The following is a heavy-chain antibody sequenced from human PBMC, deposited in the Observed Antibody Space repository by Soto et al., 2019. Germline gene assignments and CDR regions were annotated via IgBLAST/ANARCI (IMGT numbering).Heavy chain of an antibody. D-gene: IGHD3-9*01. Sequence: ASVKVSCKASGYTFTSYGISWVRQAPGQGLEWMGWISAYNGNTNYAQKLQGRVTMTTDTSTSTAYMELRSLRSDDTAVYYCARVSPHPRYFDWLVSPSILDYWG. CDR1: GYTFTSYG. J-gene: IGHJ4*01. CDR3: ARVSPHPRYFDWLVSPSILDY. CDR2: ISAYNGNT. V-gene: IGHV1-18*04.